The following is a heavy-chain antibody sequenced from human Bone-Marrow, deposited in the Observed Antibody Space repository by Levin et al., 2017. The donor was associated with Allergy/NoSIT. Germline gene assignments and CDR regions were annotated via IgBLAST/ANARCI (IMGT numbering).Heavy chain of an antibody. CDR2: ISSDGSTK. CDR1: GFTFSSYG. D-gene: IGHD6-19*01. J-gene: IGHJ4*02. CDR3: AKESSSSGWYVYAGY. Sequence: GGSLRLSCAASGFTFSSYGMHWVRQAPGKGLEWVAVISSDGSTKYYADSVKGRFTISRDDSKNTLYLQMNSLRVEDTAVYYCAKESSSSGWYVYAGYCGLGTLVTVSS. V-gene: IGHV3-30*18.